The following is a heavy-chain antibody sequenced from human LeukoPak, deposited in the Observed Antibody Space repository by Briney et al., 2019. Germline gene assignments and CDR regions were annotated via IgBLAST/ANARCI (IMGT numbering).Heavy chain of an antibody. D-gene: IGHD1-26*01. V-gene: IGHV3-23*01. CDR3: AKDASVGAPGSWVLDYFDY. CDR1: GFTFSGYS. Sequence: PGESLRLSCAASGFTFSGYSMNWVRQAPGKGLEWVASISATGSGTFYADSVKGRFPISRDNAKDTVYLHMNSLRADDTAIYYCAKDASVGAPGSWVLDYFDYWGQGTQVTVSS. J-gene: IGHJ4*02. CDR2: ISATGSGT.